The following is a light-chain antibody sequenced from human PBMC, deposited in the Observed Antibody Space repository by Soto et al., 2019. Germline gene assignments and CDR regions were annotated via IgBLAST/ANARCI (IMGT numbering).Light chain of an antibody. CDR1: QNVYNNY. J-gene: IGKJ4*01. CDR3: QQYGSSIT. Sequence: EIVLTQSPGTLSLSPRERGTLCCRASQNVYNNYIAWYQQKPGQAPRTVIYGASIRATGIPHRFSGSGSGTDFPLSISRLEPEDSAVYYCQQYGSSITFGGGTKVDIK. CDR2: GAS. V-gene: IGKV3-20*01.